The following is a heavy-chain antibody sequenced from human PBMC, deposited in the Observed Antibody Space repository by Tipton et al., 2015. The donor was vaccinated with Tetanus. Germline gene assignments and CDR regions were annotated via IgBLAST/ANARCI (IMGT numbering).Heavy chain of an antibody. V-gene: IGHV4-39*07. CDR3: ARVPRTSFWSGYYLRY. CDR2: IYYSGST. CDR1: GGSISSSSYY. J-gene: IGHJ4*02. Sequence: TLSLTCTVSGGSISSSSYYWGWIRQPPGKGLEWIGSIYYSGSTYYNPSLKSRVTISVDTSKNQFSLKLSSVTAADTAVYYCARVPRTSFWSGYYLRYWGQGTLVTVSS. D-gene: IGHD3-3*01.